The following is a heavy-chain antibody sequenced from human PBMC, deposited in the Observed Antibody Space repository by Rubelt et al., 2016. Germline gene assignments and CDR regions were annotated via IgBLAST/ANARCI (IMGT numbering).Heavy chain of an antibody. CDR3: AKRMAVDP. CDR2: IYSGGAT. CDR1: GFTFSAYW. J-gene: IGHJ5*02. D-gene: IGHD5-24*01. Sequence: EVQLVESGGGLVRPGGSLRLSCAASGFTFSAYWMSWVRQTPGKGLEWVSVIYSGGATYYADSVKGRFTISRDNSKNTLDLQMNSLRVDDTAVYYCAKRMAVDPWGRGTLVTVSS. V-gene: IGHV3-23*04.